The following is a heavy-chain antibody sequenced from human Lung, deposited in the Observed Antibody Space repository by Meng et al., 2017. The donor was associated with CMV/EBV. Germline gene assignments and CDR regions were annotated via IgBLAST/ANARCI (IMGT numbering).Heavy chain of an antibody. CDR3: VRDRNYGVYLGSDY. CDR1: GFSFDDHA. Sequence: SXKISXAASGFSFDDHAMHWVRQAPGKGLEWVSGISWNSGNIGYADSVKGRFTISRDNAKNSLYLQMDNLRTEDTALYYCVRDRNYGVYLGSDYWGQGTLVTV. D-gene: IGHD4-17*01. CDR2: ISWNSGNI. V-gene: IGHV3-9*01. J-gene: IGHJ4*02.